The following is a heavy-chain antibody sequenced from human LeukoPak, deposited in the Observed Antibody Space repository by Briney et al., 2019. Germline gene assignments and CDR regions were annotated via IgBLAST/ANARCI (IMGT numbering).Heavy chain of an antibody. D-gene: IGHD5-18*01. Sequence: ASVKVSCKASGYTFTGYYMHWVRQATGQGLEWMGWMNPNSGNTGYAQKFQGRVTMTRNTSISTAYMELSSLRSEDTAVYYCARGEQLWTRDWGQGTLVTVSS. V-gene: IGHV1-8*02. CDR2: MNPNSGNT. CDR3: ARGEQLWTRD. J-gene: IGHJ4*02. CDR1: GYTFTGYY.